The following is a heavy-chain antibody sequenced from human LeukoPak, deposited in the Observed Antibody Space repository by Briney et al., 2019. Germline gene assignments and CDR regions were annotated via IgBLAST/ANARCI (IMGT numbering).Heavy chain of an antibody. CDR2: IYYSGST. J-gene: IGHJ4*02. V-gene: IGHV4-59*01. CDR1: GGSISSYY. CDR3: ARAGRYFDY. D-gene: IGHD1-26*01. Sequence: SETLSLTRTVSGGSISSYYWSWIRQPPGKGLEWIGYIYYSGSTNYNPSLKSRVTISVDTSKNQFSLKLSSVTAADTAVYYCARAGRYFDYWGQGTLVTVSS.